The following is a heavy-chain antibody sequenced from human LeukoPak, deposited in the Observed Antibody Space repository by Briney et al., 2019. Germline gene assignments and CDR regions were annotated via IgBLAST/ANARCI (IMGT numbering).Heavy chain of an antibody. D-gene: IGHD3-10*01. V-gene: IGHV4-39*01. CDR3: AALDGSLDY. CDR1: GGSISSSSYY. CDR2: IYYSGST. Sequence: PSETLSLTCTVSGGSISSSSYYWGWIRQPPRKGLEWIGSIYYSGSTYYNPSLKSRVTISVDTSKNQFSLKLSSVTAADTAVYYCAALDGSLDYWGQGTLVTVSS. J-gene: IGHJ4*02.